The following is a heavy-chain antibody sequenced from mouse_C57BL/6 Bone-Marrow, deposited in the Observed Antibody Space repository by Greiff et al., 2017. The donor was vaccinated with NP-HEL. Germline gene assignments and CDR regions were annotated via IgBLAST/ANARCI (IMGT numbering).Heavy chain of an antibody. J-gene: IGHJ3*01. V-gene: IGHV5-15*01. CDR1: GFTFSDYG. CDR3: ARQNYSNFSFAY. CDR2: ISNLAYSI. D-gene: IGHD2-5*01. Sequence: EVMLVESGGGLVQPGGSLKLSCAASGFTFSDYGMAWVRQAPRKGPEWVAFISNLAYSIYYADTVTGRFTISRENAKNTLYLEMSSLRSEDTAMYYCARQNYSNFSFAYWGQGTLVTVSA.